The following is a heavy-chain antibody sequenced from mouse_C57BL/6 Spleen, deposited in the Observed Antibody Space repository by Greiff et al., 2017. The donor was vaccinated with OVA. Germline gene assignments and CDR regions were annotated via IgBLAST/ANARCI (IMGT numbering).Heavy chain of an antibody. CDR2: ISGGGGNT. V-gene: IGHV5-9*01. J-gene: IGHJ1*03. Sequence: EVQVVESGGGLVKPGGSLKLSCAASGFTFSSYTMSWVRQTPEKRLEWVATISGGGGNTYYPDSVKGRFTISRDNAKNTLYLQMSSLRSEDTALYYCASNYDDRYFDVWGTGTTVTVSS. CDR1: GFTFSSYT. D-gene: IGHD2-4*01. CDR3: ASNYDDRYFDV.